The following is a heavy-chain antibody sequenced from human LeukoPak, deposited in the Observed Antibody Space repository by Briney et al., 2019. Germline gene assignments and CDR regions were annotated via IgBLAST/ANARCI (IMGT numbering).Heavy chain of an antibody. CDR3: ARGYDTSGYLVY. D-gene: IGHD3-9*01. CDR1: GYTFSDWP. J-gene: IGHJ4*02. CDR2: IDTNTGNP. V-gene: IGHV7-4-1*02. Sequence: ASVKVSCKASGYTFSDWPINWVRQAPGQGLESMGWIDTNTGNPTYALGFTGRFVFSLDASVGTTYLQISSLKAEDTAVYYCARGYDTSGYLVYWGQGTLVTVSS.